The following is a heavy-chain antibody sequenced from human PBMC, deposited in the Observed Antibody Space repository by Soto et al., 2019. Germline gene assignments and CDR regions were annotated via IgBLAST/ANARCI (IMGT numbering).Heavy chain of an antibody. CDR2: IIPIFGTA. CDR3: ARVSPRYYYDSSGYYYGFDY. Sequence: QVQLVQSGAEVKKPGSSVKVSCKASGGTFSSYAISWVRQAPGQGLEWMGGIIPIFGTANYAQKFQGRVTITADKSTSTAYMELRSLRSEDTAVYYCARVSPRYYYDSSGYYYGFDYWGQGTLVTVSS. CDR1: GGTFSSYA. D-gene: IGHD3-22*01. V-gene: IGHV1-69*06. J-gene: IGHJ4*02.